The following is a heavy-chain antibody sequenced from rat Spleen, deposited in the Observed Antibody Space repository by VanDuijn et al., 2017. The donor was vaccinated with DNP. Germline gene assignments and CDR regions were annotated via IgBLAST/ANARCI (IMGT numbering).Heavy chain of an antibody. J-gene: IGHJ2*01. CDR2: INKDSRTI. CDR1: GFNFNDYW. Sequence: EVKLVESGGGLVQPERSLKLSCAASGFNFNDYWMGWVRQAPGKGLEWIGEINKDSRTITYIPSLKDKLVISRDNAQNTLYLQMSKLGSEDTAIYYCVREDKGVDAWGQGVMVTVSS. V-gene: IGHV4-2*01. D-gene: IGHD2-2*01. CDR3: VREDKGVDA.